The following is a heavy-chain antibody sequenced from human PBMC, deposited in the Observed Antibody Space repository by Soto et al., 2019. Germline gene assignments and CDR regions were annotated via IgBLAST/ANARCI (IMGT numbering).Heavy chain of an antibody. V-gene: IGHV3-15*01. CDR1: GFTFSNAW. CDR3: TTDPWSQLLWFGELPYDFDY. D-gene: IGHD3-10*01. J-gene: IGHJ4*02. Sequence: GGSLRLSCAASGFTFSNAWMSWVRQAPGKGLEWVGRIKSKTDGGTTDYAAPVKGRFTISRDDSKNTLYLQMNSLKTEDTAVYYCTTDPWSQLLWFGELPYDFDYWGQGTLVTVSS. CDR2: IKSKTDGGTT.